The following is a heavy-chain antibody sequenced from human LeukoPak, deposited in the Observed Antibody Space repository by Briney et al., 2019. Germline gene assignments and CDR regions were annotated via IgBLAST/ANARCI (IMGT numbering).Heavy chain of an antibody. CDR2: ISSSSSYI. Sequence: PGGSLRLSCAASGFTFSSYAMSWVRQAPGKGLEWVSSISSSSSYIYYADSVKGRFTISRDNAKNSLYLQMNSLRAEDTAVYYCATLLWFGELFFSWGQGTLVTVSS. V-gene: IGHV3-21*01. D-gene: IGHD3-10*01. J-gene: IGHJ4*02. CDR3: ATLLWFGELFFS. CDR1: GFTFSSYA.